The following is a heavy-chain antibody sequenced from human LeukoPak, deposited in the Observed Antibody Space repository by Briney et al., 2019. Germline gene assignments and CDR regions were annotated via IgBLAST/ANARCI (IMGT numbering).Heavy chain of an antibody. J-gene: IGHJ6*02. V-gene: IGHV3-21*01. CDR3: AGEVATTQYYYYYYGMDV. Sequence: GGSLRLSCAASGFTFSSYSMNWVRQAPGKGLGWVSSISSSSSYIYYADSVKGRFTISRDNAKNSLYLQMNSLRAEDTAVYYCAGEVATTQYYYYYYGMDVWGQGTTVTVSS. D-gene: IGHD5-12*01. CDR1: GFTFSSYS. CDR2: ISSSSSYI.